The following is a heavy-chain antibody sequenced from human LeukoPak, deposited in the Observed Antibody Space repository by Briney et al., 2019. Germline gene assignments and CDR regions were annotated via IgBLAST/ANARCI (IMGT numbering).Heavy chain of an antibody. J-gene: IGHJ6*03. CDR1: GGSISSGSYY. V-gene: IGHV4-61*02. Sequence: PSETLSVTSTVSGGSISSGSYYWSWIRQPPGKGLEWIGRIYTSGSTNYNPSLKSRVTISVDTSKNQFSLKLSSVTAADTAVYYCARAITIFGVVTYTPTYYYYYYMDVWGKGTTVTVSS. D-gene: IGHD3-3*01. CDR2: IYTSGST. CDR3: ARAITIFGVVTYTPTYYYYYYMDV.